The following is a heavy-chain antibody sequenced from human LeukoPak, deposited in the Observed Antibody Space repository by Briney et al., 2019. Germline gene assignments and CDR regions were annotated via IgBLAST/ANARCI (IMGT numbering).Heavy chain of an antibody. Sequence: ASVKVSCKASGGTFSSYAISWVRQAPGQGLEWMGGIIPIFGTANYAQKFQGRVTITTDESTSTAYMELSSLRSEDTAVYSCARTPVGDSYDYVWGSFDYWGQGTLVTVSS. CDR3: ARTPVGDSYDYVWGSFDY. V-gene: IGHV1-69*05. J-gene: IGHJ4*02. CDR2: IIPIFGTA. D-gene: IGHD3-16*01. CDR1: GGTFSSYA.